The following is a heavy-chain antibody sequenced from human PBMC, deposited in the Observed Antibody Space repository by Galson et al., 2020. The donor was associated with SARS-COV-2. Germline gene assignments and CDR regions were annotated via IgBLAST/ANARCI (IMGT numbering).Heavy chain of an antibody. CDR1: GFTFKTYL. CDR3: STVLAS. V-gene: IGHV3-74*01. Sequence: ESLKIPCADPGFTFKTYLMHWVRQVPGKGLVWDARLNGDGSATNYADPEKGRFTIHRDNANNTLYLQMNSLRAEDTAVYYCSTVLASWGQGTLVTVSA. J-gene: IGHJ4*02. CDR2: LNGDGSAT.